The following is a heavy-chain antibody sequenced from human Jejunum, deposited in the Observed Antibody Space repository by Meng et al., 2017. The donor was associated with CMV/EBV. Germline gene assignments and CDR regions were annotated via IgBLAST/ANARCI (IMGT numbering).Heavy chain of an antibody. Sequence: SGFTFSSHAMTWVRQAPGKGLEWVSVISGSGGTYYIDSVKGRFTISRDNSKNTLFLQMNSLRAEDTAIYYCARDYLSTGAFNWHLDLWGRGTLVTVSS. CDR1: GFTFSSHA. D-gene: IGHD7-27*01. CDR2: ISGSGGT. CDR3: ARDYLSTGAFNWHLDL. V-gene: IGHV3-23*01. J-gene: IGHJ2*01.